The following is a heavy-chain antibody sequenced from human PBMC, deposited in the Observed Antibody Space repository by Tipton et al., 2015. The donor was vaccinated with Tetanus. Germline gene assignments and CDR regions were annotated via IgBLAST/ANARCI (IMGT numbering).Heavy chain of an antibody. Sequence: SLRLSCAASGFTFSSYAMHWVRQAPGKGLEWVAVISYDGSNKYYADSVKGRFTISRDNSKNTLYLQMNSLRAEDTAVYYCARGGGSYYDAFDIWGQGTMVPVSS. D-gene: IGHD1-26*01. CDR3: ARGGGSYYDAFDI. CDR1: GFTFSSYA. J-gene: IGHJ3*02. V-gene: IGHV3-30-3*01. CDR2: ISYDGSNK.